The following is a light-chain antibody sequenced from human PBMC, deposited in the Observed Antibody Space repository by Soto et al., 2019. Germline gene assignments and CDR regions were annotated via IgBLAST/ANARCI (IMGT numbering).Light chain of an antibody. CDR3: QQYYSPPYT. J-gene: IGKJ2*01. CDR2: WAS. V-gene: IGKV4-1*01. Sequence: DIVMTQSPDSLAVSLGARATITCKSSQCVLYSSNNKNDLGWYQQKPGQPPKLLIYWASTRESGVPDRFSCSGSGTDFTLTINSLQAEDVAVYYCQQYYSPPYTFGQGTKLEIK. CDR1: QCVLYSSNNKND.